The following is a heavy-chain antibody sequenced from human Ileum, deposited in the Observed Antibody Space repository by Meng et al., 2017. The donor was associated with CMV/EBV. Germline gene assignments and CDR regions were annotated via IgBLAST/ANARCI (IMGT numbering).Heavy chain of an antibody. CDR1: GDSISSGNYY. CDR3: VGDWGPYKSRGYFDP. Sequence: QVREQGLGPGRVTPSESLSLTCSVSGDSISSGNYYWGWIRQPPGKDLEWIGSIYYSGSTYDNPSLKSRVTMSVDPSKNQFSLRLSSVTAADTAIYYCVGDWGPYKSRGYFDPWGQGTLVTVSS. CDR2: IYYSGST. D-gene: IGHD5-12*01. V-gene: IGHV4-39*07. J-gene: IGHJ5*02.